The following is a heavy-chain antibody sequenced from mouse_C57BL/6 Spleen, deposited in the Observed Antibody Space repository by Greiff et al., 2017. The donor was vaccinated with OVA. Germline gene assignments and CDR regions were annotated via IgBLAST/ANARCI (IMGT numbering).Heavy chain of an antibody. Sequence: EVHLVESGPGLVKPSQSLSLTCSVTGYSITSGYYWNWIRQFPGNKLEWMGYISYDGSNNYNPSLKNRISITRDTSKNQFFLKLNSVTTEDTATYYCARRLREGFYFDYWGQGTTLTVSS. CDR2: ISYDGSN. V-gene: IGHV3-6*01. J-gene: IGHJ2*01. CDR1: GYSITSGYY. D-gene: IGHD1-2*01. CDR3: ARRLREGFYFDY.